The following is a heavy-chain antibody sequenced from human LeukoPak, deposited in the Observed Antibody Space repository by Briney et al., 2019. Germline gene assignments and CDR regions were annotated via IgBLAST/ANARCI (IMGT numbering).Heavy chain of an antibody. J-gene: IGHJ4*02. Sequence: SESLSLTCTVSGGSISTYYWSWMRQPPGKGRDWIGYVYYTGSTNYNPSLKSRVTISVDTSKNQFSLNLSSVPAADTAVYYCARRNLLTGYYYFDYWGQGTLVTVSS. CDR3: ARRNLLTGYYYFDY. CDR2: VYYTGST. CDR1: GGSISTYY. D-gene: IGHD3-9*01. V-gene: IGHV4-59*08.